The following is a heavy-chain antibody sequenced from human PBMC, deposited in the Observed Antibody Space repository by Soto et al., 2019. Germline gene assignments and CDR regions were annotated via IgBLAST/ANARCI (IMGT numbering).Heavy chain of an antibody. CDR3: PRDQRTARASAMDV. Sequence: HPGGSLRLSCAASGFIFSNFGMHWVRQAPGKGLEWVAGVWYDGSNGVSADSVKGRFAISRDNSKNTLYLQMTSLRAEDTAVYYCPRDQRTARASAMDVWGQGTRVTVSS. V-gene: IGHV3-33*01. D-gene: IGHD6-6*01. CDR2: VWYDGSNG. CDR1: GFIFSNFG. J-gene: IGHJ6*02.